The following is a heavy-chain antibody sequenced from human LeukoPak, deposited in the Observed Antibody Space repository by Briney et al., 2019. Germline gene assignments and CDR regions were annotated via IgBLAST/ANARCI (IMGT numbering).Heavy chain of an antibody. J-gene: IGHJ4*02. V-gene: IGHV4-34*01. D-gene: IGHD2/OR15-2a*01. Sequence: PSETLSLTCAVYGGSFSGYYWSWIRQPPGKGLEWIGEINHSGSTNYNPSLKSRVTISVDTSKNQFSLKLSSVTAADTAVYYCARVLKRNRYYFDYWGQGTLVTVSS. CDR2: INHSGST. CDR3: ARVLKRNRYYFDY. CDR1: GGSFSGYY.